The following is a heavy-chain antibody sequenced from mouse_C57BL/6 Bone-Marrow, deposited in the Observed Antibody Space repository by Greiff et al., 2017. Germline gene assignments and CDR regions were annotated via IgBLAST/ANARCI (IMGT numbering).Heavy chain of an antibody. CDR3: ARSETAQAPAWFAY. Sequence: VQRVESGAELVRPGTSVKVSCKASGYAFTNYLIEWVKQRPGQGLEWIGVINPGSGGTNYNEKFKGKATLTADKSSSTAYMQLSSLTSEDSAVYFCARSETAQAPAWFAYWGQGTLVTVSA. J-gene: IGHJ3*01. D-gene: IGHD3-2*02. CDR1: GYAFTNYL. V-gene: IGHV1-54*01. CDR2: INPGSGGT.